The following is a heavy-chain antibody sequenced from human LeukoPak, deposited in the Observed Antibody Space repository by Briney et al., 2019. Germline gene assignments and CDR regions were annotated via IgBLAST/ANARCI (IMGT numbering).Heavy chain of an antibody. CDR3: ARLGVRTMTFDC. J-gene: IGHJ4*02. CDR2: IIPIFGTA. D-gene: IGHD3-22*01. CDR1: GGTFSSYA. Sequence: ASVKVSCKASGGTFSSYAISWVRQAPGQGLEWMGRIIPIFGTANYAQKFQGRVTITTDESTSTAYMELSSLRSEDTAVYHCARLGVRTMTFDCWGQGTLVTVSS. V-gene: IGHV1-69*05.